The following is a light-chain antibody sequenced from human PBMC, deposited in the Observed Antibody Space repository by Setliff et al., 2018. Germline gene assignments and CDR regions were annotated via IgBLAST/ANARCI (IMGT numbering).Light chain of an antibody. J-gene: IGLJ1*01. CDR3: SSYAGSNNVV. Sequence: QSALTQPPSVSGAPGQRVTISCTGSSSNIGAGYDVFWYQQLPGKAPKLMIYEVSKRPSGVPDRFSGSKSGNTASLTVSGLQAEDEADYYCSSYAGSNNVVFGTGTKVTVL. CDR1: SSNIGAGYD. V-gene: IGLV2-8*01. CDR2: EVS.